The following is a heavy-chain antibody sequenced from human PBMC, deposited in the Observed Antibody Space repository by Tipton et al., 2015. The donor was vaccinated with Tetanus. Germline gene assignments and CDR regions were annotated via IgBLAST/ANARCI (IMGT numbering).Heavy chain of an antibody. V-gene: IGHV3-33*01. CDR2: SWYDGTDT. Sequence: SLRLSCAASGFIFSSYGIYWVRQAPGKGLEWVAVSWYDGTDTYYADSVKGRFTISSDNSKNTLYLQMNSLRAEDTAVYYCAREADCSGGSCFSGDFDNWGQGTQVTVSS. CDR3: AREADCSGGSCFSGDFDN. CDR1: GFIFSSYG. J-gene: IGHJ4*02. D-gene: IGHD2-15*01.